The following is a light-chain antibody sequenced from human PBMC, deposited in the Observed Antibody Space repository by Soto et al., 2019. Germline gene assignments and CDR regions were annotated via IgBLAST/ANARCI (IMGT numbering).Light chain of an antibody. CDR1: QSVSSSF. Sequence: EIVLTQSPGTLSLSPGERATLSCRASQSVSSSFLAWYQQKPGQAPRLLIYGASSRATGIPDRFSGSGSGTDFTLTISRLEPEAFAVYYCQQYDSSPLTFGGGTKGEIK. J-gene: IGKJ4*01. CDR2: GAS. CDR3: QQYDSSPLT. V-gene: IGKV3-20*01.